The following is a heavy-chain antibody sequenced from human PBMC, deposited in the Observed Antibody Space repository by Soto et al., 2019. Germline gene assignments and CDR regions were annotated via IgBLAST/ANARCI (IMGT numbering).Heavy chain of an antibody. V-gene: IGHV5-10-1*01. J-gene: IGHJ4*02. CDR2: IDPSDSQT. CDR3: ARQIYDSDTGPNFQYYFDS. D-gene: IGHD3-22*01. Sequence: PGESLKISCKGSGYSFAGYWITWVRQKPGKGLEWIGRIDPSDSQTYYSPSFRGHVTISVTKSITTVFLQWSSLRASDTAMYYCARQIYDSDTGPNFQYYFDSWVQGTPVTVSS. CDR1: GYSFAGYW.